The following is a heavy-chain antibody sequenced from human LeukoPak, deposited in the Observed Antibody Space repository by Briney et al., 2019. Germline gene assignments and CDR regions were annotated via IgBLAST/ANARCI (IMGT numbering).Heavy chain of an antibody. J-gene: IGHJ4*02. V-gene: IGHV3-21*01. CDR2: ISTSSSYI. D-gene: IGHD4-17*01. CDR1: GFTLSTYN. CDR3: AKWGTVTTVGDY. Sequence: GGSLRLSCAASGFTLSTYNMKWVRQAPRKGLEWVSSISTSSSYIYYADSVKGRFTISRDNARNSLYLQMNSLRAEDTAVYYCAKWGTVTTVGDYWGQGTLVTVSS.